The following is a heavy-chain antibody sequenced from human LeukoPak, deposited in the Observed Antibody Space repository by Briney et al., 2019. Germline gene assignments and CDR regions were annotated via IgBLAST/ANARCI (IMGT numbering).Heavy chain of an antibody. CDR3: ARPGYSYGGNWFDP. CDR1: GGSFSGYY. Sequence: PSETPSLTCAVYGGSFSGYYWSWIRQPPGKGLEWIGEINHSGSTNYNPSLKSRVTISVDTSKNQFSLKLSSVTAADTAVYYCARPGYSYGGNWFDPWGQGTPVTVSS. D-gene: IGHD5-18*01. J-gene: IGHJ5*02. CDR2: INHSGST. V-gene: IGHV4-34*01.